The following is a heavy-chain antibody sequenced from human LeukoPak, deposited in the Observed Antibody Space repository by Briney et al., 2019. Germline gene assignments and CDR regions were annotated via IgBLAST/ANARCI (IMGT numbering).Heavy chain of an antibody. CDR3: ARSGYSSSWYGGGFDY. V-gene: IGHV3-23*01. CDR1: GGTFSSYA. CDR2: ISGSGGST. Sequence: SCKASGGTFSSYAISWVRQAPGKGLEWVSVISGSGGSTYYADSVKGRFTISRDNSKNTLYLQMNSLRAEDTAVYYCARSGYSSSWYGGGFDYWGQGTLVTVSS. J-gene: IGHJ4*02. D-gene: IGHD6-13*01.